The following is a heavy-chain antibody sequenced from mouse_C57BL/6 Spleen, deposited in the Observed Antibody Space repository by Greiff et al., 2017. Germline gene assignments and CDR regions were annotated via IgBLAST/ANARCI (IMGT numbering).Heavy chain of an antibody. Sequence: VQLQQPGTELVKPGASVKLSCKASGYTFTSYWMPWVKQRPGQGLEWIGNINPSNGGTNYNEKFKSKATLPVDKSSSTAYMQLSSLTSEDTAVYYCARAGTGYAMDYWGQGTSVTVSS. CDR2: INPSNGGT. V-gene: IGHV1-53*01. J-gene: IGHJ4*01. CDR3: ARAGTGYAMDY. CDR1: GYTFTSYW. D-gene: IGHD3-3*01.